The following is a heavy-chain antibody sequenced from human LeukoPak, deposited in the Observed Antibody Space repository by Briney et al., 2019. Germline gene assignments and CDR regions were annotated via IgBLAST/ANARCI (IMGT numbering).Heavy chain of an antibody. Sequence: GGSLRLSCAASGFTFSSYAMSWVRQAPGKGLEWVSATSGSGGSTYYADSVKGRFTISRDNSKNTLYLQMNSLRAEDTAVYYCAKFGGGDWYAFDIWGQGTMVTVSS. V-gene: IGHV3-23*01. CDR2: TSGSGGST. D-gene: IGHD2-21*02. CDR1: GFTFSSYA. CDR3: AKFGGGDWYAFDI. J-gene: IGHJ3*02.